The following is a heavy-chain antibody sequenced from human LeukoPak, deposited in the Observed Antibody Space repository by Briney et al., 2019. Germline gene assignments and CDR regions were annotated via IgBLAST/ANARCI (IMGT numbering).Heavy chain of an antibody. Sequence: SVKVSCKASGGTFSSYAISWVRQVPGQGLEWMGRIIPILGIANYAQKFQGRVTITADKSTSTAYMKLSSLRSEDTAVYYCARALNCSGGSCYSFFMDVWGQGTTVTVSS. CDR2: IIPILGIA. CDR3: ARALNCSGGSCYSFFMDV. CDR1: GGTFSSYA. D-gene: IGHD2-15*01. J-gene: IGHJ6*02. V-gene: IGHV1-69*04.